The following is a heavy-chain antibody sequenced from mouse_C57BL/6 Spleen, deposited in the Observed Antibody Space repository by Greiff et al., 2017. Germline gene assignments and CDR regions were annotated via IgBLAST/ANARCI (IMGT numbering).Heavy chain of an antibody. CDR1: GYSITSGYY. V-gene: IGHV3-6*01. D-gene: IGHD2-5*01. Sequence: VQLQQSGPGLVKPSQSLSLTCSVTGYSITSGYYWNWIRQFPGNKLEWMGYISYDGSNNYNPSLKNRISITRDTSKNQFFLKLNSVTTEDTATYYCARGLYSNYFDYWGQGTTLTVSS. J-gene: IGHJ2*01. CDR3: ARGLYSNYFDY. CDR2: ISYDGSN.